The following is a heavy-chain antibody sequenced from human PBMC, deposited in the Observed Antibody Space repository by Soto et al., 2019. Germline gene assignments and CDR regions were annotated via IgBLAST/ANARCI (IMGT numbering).Heavy chain of an antibody. CDR1: GGSISSSSYY. J-gene: IGHJ4*02. CDR3: ARLIHCKTTSCYFEY. D-gene: IGHD2-2*01. V-gene: IGHV4-39*01. Sequence: QLQLQESGPGLVKPSETLSLTCTVSGGSISSSSYYWAWVRQPPGKGLEWIGSVYYSGTTYDNPSLKSRVTLSADTPRNQFSLNLSSVTAADTAVFYCARLIHCKTTSCYFEYWGQGNLVTVSS. CDR2: VYYSGTT.